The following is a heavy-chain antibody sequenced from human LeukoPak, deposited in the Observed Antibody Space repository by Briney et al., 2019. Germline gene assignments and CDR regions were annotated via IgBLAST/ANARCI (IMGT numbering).Heavy chain of an antibody. D-gene: IGHD1-26*01. V-gene: IGHV4-34*01. CDR1: GGSFSGYY. CDR2: INHSGGT. Sequence: PSETLSLTCAVYGGSFSGYYWSWIRQPPGKGLEWIGEINHSGGTNYNPSLKSRVTISVDTSKNQFSLKLSSVTAADTAVYYCARGGGSYQFGFDYWGQGTLVTVSS. J-gene: IGHJ4*02. CDR3: ARGGGSYQFGFDY.